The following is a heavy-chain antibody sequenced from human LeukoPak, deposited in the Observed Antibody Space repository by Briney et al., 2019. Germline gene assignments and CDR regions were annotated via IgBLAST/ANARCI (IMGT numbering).Heavy chain of an antibody. V-gene: IGHV3-23*01. D-gene: IGHD1-1*01. CDR2: ISGGGENT. J-gene: IGHJ2*01. CDR1: GGTFSSYA. Sequence: AASVKVSCKASGGTFSSYAMHWVRQAPGKGLEWVSAISGGGENTYYGDSVKGRFTISRDNSKNTLYLQMNSLRAEDTATYYCAKPRAMTTGVGRYFDLWGRGTLVTVSS. CDR3: AKPRAMTTGVGRYFDL.